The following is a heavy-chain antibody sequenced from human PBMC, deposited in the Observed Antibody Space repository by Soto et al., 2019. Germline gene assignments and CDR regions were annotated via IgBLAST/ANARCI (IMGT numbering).Heavy chain of an antibody. CDR2: INPNSGGT. J-gene: IGHJ4*02. V-gene: IGHV1-2*04. CDR1: GYTFTGYY. D-gene: IGHD6-6*01. CDR3: ARAVYSSSSDFDY. Sequence: ASVKVSCKASGYTFTGYYMHWVRQAPGQGLEWMGWINPNSGGTNYAQKFQGWVTMTRDTPISTAYMELSRLRSDDTAVYYCARAVYSSSSDFDYWGQGTLVTVSS.